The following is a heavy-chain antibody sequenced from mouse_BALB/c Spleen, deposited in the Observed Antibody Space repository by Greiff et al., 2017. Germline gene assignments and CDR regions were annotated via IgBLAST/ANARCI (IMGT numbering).Heavy chain of an antibody. CDR1: GYAFTNYL. V-gene: IGHV1-54*01. J-gene: IGHJ4*01. D-gene: IGHD1-1*01. CDR3: AIYYGSSYHYAMDY. Sequence: QVQLQQSGAELVRPGTSVKVSCKASGYAFTNYLIEWVKQRPGQGLEWIGVINPGSGGTNYNEKFKGKATLTADKSSSTAYMQLSSLTSDDSAVYFCAIYYGSSYHYAMDYWGQGTSVTVSS. CDR2: INPGSGGT.